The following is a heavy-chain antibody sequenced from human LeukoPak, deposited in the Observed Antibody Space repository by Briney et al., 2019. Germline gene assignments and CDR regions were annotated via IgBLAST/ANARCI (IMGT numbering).Heavy chain of an antibody. D-gene: IGHD3-10*01. CDR2: IYSGGST. CDR1: GFTVSSNY. CDR3: ARASYYGSGSYRPFDY. J-gene: IGHJ4*02. V-gene: IGHV3-66*01. Sequence: GGSLRLSCAASGFTVSSNYMSWVRQAPGKGLEWVSVIYSGGSTYYADSVKGRFTISRDNSENTLYLQMNSLRAEDTAVYYCARASYYGSGSYRPFDYWGQGTLVTVSS.